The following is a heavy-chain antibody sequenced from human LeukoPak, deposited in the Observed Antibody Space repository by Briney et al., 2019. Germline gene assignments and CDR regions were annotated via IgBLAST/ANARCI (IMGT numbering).Heavy chain of an antibody. CDR3: ARSRSTWPYFDY. CDR1: GGSINSYF. Sequence: PSETLSLTCTVSGGSINSYFWSWIRQPPGKGLEWIGYIYYSGTTIYNPSLRSRVTIAVDTSKNQFSLKLSSVTAADTAVYYCARSRSTWPYFDYWGQGTLVTVSS. V-gene: IGHV4-59*08. CDR2: IYYSGTT. D-gene: IGHD2-2*01. J-gene: IGHJ4*02.